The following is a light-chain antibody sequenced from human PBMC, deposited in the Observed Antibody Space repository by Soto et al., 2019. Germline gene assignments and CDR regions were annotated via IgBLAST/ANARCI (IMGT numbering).Light chain of an antibody. V-gene: IGKV1-39*01. Sequence: DIQMTQSPSSLSASVGDRVTITCRASQSITTFLSWYHQKPGRAPNLLIYGASSLRSGVPSRFSGSGSGTDFTLTITSLQPEDFGTYYCQQSYSASITFGQGTRLDVK. CDR2: GAS. J-gene: IGKJ5*01. CDR1: QSITTF. CDR3: QQSYSASIT.